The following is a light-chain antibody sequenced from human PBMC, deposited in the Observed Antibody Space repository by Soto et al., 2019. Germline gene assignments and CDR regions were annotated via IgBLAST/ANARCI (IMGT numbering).Light chain of an antibody. CDR1: QSVNSRY. Sequence: EIVLTQSPDTLSLSPGDSATLSCWASQSVNSRYLAWYQQRAGQAPRLLIYDASARATGIPDRFRGSGSGTDFTLTITRLVPEDFAMYFCQNYGSSPLTFGGGTKVEIK. V-gene: IGKV3-20*01. CDR2: DAS. CDR3: QNYGSSPLT. J-gene: IGKJ4*01.